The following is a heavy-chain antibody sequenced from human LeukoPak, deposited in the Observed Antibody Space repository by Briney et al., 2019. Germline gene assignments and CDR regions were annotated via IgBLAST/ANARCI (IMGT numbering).Heavy chain of an antibody. D-gene: IGHD6-6*01. V-gene: IGHV1-69*04. Sequence: SVKVSCKASGGTFSSYIISRVRQAPGQGLEWMGRIIPILGIANYAQKFQGRVTITADKSTSTAYMELSSLRSEDTAVYYCARDGYSSSSGDYYYYYMDVWGKGTTVTVSS. CDR3: ARDGYSSSSGDYYYYYMDV. CDR1: GGTFSSYI. CDR2: IIPILGIA. J-gene: IGHJ6*03.